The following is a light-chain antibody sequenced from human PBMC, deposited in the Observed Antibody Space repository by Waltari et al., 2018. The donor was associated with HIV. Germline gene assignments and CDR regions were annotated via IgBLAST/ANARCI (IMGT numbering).Light chain of an antibody. CDR1: SSNIRSYS. CDR2: NNH. Sequence: QSVLTQPPSASGTPGQRVTISCSGLSSNIRSYSVNWYRQLPGTAPKLLIYNNHQRSSGVPDRFSGSKSGTSASLVINGLQSEDEADYYCAAWDDSLIGWVFGGGTKLTVL. V-gene: IGLV1-44*01. J-gene: IGLJ3*02. CDR3: AAWDDSLIGWV.